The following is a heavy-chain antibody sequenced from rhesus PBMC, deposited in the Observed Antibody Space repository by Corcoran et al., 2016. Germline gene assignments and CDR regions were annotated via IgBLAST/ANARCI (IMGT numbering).Heavy chain of an antibody. Sequence: EVQLMQSGAEVKKPGASVKISCKASGYTFTDYYLHWVRQAPGKGLEWMGRVDPEDGEVVHAQKFQDRVTRTADTSTDTAYMELSSLRSEDTAVYYCAIGIIVGRDYWGQGVLVTVSS. D-gene: IGHD6-13*01. CDR3: AIGIIVGRDY. V-gene: IGHV1-111*02. J-gene: IGHJ4*01. CDR2: VDPEDGEV. CDR1: GYTFTDYY.